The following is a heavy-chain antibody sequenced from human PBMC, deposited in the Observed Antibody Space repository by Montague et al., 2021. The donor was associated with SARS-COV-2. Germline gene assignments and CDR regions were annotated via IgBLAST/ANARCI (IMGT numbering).Heavy chain of an antibody. CDR1: GGSLSGYY. J-gene: IGHJ5*02. CDR3: ARGADYDFWSGFLRYKWFDP. D-gene: IGHD3-3*01. CDR2: INHSGST. V-gene: IGHV4-34*01. Sequence: SETLSLTCAVYGGSLSGYYWAWIRQTPAKGLEWIGEINHSGSTNYNPSLKSRLTISVDTSKRQFSLKLNSMTAADTAVYYCARGADYDFWSGFLRYKWFDPWGQGVLVTVSS.